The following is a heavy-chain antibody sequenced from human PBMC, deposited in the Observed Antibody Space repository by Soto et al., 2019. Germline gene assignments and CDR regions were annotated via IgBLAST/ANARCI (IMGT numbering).Heavy chain of an antibody. J-gene: IGHJ5*02. CDR1: GGTFSSYA. CDR2: IIPIFGTA. V-gene: IGHV1-69*13. D-gene: IGHD5-12*01. CDR3: AGSGYDYVRGWRFDP. Sequence: SVKVSCKASGGTFSSYAISWLRQAPGQGLEWTGGIIPIFGTANYAQKFQGRVTITADESTSTAYMELSSLRSEDTAVYYCAGSGYDYVRGWRFDPWGQGTLVTVSS.